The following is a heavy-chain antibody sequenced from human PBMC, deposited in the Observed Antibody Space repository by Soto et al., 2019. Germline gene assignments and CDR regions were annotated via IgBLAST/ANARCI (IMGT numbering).Heavy chain of an antibody. CDR1: GGSISSGDCY. CDR2: IYYSGST. V-gene: IGHV4-30-4*01. Sequence: SETLSLTCTVSGGSISSGDCYWSWIRQPPGKGLEWIGYIYYSGSTYYNPSLKSRVTISVDTSKNQFSLKLSSVTAADTAGYYCASLPGRRFDYWGQGTLVTVSS. CDR3: ASLPGRRFDY. J-gene: IGHJ4*02.